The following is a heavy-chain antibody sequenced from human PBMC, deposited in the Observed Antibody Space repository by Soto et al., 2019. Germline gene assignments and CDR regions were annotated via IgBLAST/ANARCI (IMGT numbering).Heavy chain of an antibody. CDR1: GFTFSSYW. Sequence: EVQLVESGGGLVQPGGSLRLSCAASGFTFSSYWMHWVRQTPGKGLVWVPRINSDGSSTSYADSVKGRFTISRDNAKNTLYLQMNSLRAEDTAVYYCARGEVVAATLSYYYYYYMDVWGKGTTVTVSS. V-gene: IGHV3-74*01. CDR3: ARGEVVAATLSYYYYYYMDV. CDR2: INSDGSST. J-gene: IGHJ6*03. D-gene: IGHD2-15*01.